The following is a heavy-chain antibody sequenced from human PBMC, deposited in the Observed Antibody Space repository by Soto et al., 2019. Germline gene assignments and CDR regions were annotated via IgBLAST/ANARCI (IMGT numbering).Heavy chain of an antibody. CDR2: IYHGGTT. D-gene: IGHD6-19*01. Sequence: SETLSLTCTVSGDSISSGSYWGWIRQPPGEGPEWIASIYHGGTTFYNPSLKSRISISVDTSKNQFSLRLTSVTAADTATYYCARVHVMVVAGSSFDYWGPGTLVTVSS. J-gene: IGHJ4*03. CDR3: ARVHVMVVAGSSFDY. CDR1: GDSISSGSY. V-gene: IGHV4-38-2*02.